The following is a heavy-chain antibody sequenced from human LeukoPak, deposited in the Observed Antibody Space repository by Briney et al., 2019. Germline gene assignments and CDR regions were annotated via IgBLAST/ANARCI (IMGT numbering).Heavy chain of an antibody. Sequence: ASVKVSCKASGGTFSSYAISWVRQAPGQGLEWMGRIIPILGIANYAQKFQGRVTITADKSTSTSYMELSSLRSEDTAVYYCANSHGVGGSSIAGYFDYWGQGTLVTVSS. V-gene: IGHV1-69*04. CDR2: IIPILGIA. CDR1: GGTFSSYA. J-gene: IGHJ4*02. D-gene: IGHD1-26*01. CDR3: ANSHGVGGSSIAGYFDY.